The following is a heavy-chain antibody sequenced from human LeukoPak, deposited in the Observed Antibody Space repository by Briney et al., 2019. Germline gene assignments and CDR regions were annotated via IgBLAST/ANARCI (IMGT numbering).Heavy chain of an antibody. CDR3: ARQYYDILTDPNYFDS. V-gene: IGHV5-51*01. CDR1: GYSFSNYW. Sequence: GESLKISCKGSGYSFSNYWIGWVRQMPGKGLEWVGIILPGDSDTRYSPSFQGQVTMSADKSINTAYLQWSSLKAADTAMYYCARQYYDILTDPNYFDSWGQGTLVTVPS. D-gene: IGHD3-9*01. CDR2: ILPGDSDT. J-gene: IGHJ4*02.